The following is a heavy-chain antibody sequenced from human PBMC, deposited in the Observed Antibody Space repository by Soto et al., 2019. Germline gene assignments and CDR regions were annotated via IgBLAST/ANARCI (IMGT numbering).Heavy chain of an antibody. CDR2: IYYSGST. D-gene: IGHD2-2*01. CDR1: GGSISSYY. Sequence: PSETLSLTCTVSGGSISSYYWSWIRQPPGKGLEWIGDIYYSGSTNYNPSLKSRVTISADTSKNQFSLKLTSVTAADTAVYYCARVHCNSTTCHVFDYWGRGTLVTVSS. J-gene: IGHJ4*02. CDR3: ARVHCNSTTCHVFDY. V-gene: IGHV4-59*12.